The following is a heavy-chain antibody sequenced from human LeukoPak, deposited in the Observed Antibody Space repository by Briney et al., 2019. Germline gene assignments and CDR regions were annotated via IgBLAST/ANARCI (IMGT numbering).Heavy chain of an antibody. J-gene: IGHJ4*02. CDR3: AKFRADSSGWPFDY. D-gene: IGHD6-19*01. CDR1: GLTFSSSW. Sequence: GGSLRLSCAVSGLTFSSSWMDWVRQAPGKGLEWVASINPDGNKKYSADSVKGRFTISRDNSKDTLYLQMNSLRAEDTAIYYCAKFRADSSGWPFDYWGQGTLVTVSS. CDR2: INPDGNKK. V-gene: IGHV3-7*03.